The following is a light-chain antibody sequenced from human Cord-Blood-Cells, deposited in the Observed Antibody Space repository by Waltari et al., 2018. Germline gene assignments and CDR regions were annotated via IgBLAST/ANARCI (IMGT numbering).Light chain of an antibody. Sequence: SYELTQPPSVSVSPGQTASITCPGATLWVKYACWYQQTPGQSPVLVIYQDSKRPSEIPERFSGSNSGNTATLTISGTQAMDEADYYCQAWDSSTYVFGTGTKVTVL. J-gene: IGLJ1*01. V-gene: IGLV3-1*01. CDR3: QAWDSSTYV. CDR1: TLWVKY. CDR2: QDS.